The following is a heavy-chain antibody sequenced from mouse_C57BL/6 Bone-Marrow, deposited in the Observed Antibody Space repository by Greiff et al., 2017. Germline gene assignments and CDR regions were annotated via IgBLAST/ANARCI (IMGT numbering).Heavy chain of an antibody. CDR2: INPGSGGT. CDR3: ARSKNWDSWFAY. D-gene: IGHD4-1*01. CDR1: GYAFTNYL. J-gene: IGHJ3*01. Sequence: VQLQQSGAELVRPGTSVKVSCKASGYAFTNYLIEWVKQRPGQGLEWIGVINPGSGGTNYNEKFKGKATLTADNSSRTAYMQVSSLTSEDSAVYFCARSKNWDSWFAYWGQGTLVTVSA. V-gene: IGHV1-54*01.